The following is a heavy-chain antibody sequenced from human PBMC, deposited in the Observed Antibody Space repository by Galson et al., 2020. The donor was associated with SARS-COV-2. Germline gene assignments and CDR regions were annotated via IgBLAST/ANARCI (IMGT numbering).Heavy chain of an antibody. J-gene: IGHJ4*02. D-gene: IGHD1-26*01. Sequence: SETLSLTCTVSGGSVSSSSYYWGWVRQPPGKGLEWIGIIYDSGSTYYNPSLKSRVTISVDTSKNQFSLKMNSVTAADTAVYYCARLTPTQWELPSYFDYWGQGTLVTVSS. CDR1: GGSVSSSSYY. CDR3: ARLTPTQWELPSYFDY. V-gene: IGHV4-39*01. CDR2: IYDSGST.